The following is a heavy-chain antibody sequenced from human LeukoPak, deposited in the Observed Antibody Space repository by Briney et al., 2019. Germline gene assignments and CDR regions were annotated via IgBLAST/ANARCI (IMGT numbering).Heavy chain of an antibody. Sequence: GGSLRLSCAASGFTFSSYAMSWVRQAPGKGPEWVSSISGSGGRTHHADSVKGRFTISRDNSKNTLYLQMNNLRAEDTAVYYCAKDRYYYDSSGYVIGYFDYWGQGTLVTVSS. J-gene: IGHJ4*02. CDR3: AKDRYYYDSSGYVIGYFDY. CDR1: GFTFSSYA. CDR2: ISGSGGRT. V-gene: IGHV3-23*01. D-gene: IGHD3-22*01.